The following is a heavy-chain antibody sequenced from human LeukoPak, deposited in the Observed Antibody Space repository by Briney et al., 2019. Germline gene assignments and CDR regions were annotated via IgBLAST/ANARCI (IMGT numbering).Heavy chain of an antibody. J-gene: IGHJ3*02. CDR3: ARGPYSYDSSGAFDI. Sequence: SETLSLTCTVSGDSISSGDYYWSWIRQPAGKGLEWIGRISSSGSTNYNPSLKSRVTISVDTSKNQLSLKLSSVTAADTAVYFCARGPYSYDSSGAFDIWGQGTMVTVSS. CDR2: ISSSGST. CDR1: GDSISSGDYY. V-gene: IGHV4-61*02. D-gene: IGHD3-22*01.